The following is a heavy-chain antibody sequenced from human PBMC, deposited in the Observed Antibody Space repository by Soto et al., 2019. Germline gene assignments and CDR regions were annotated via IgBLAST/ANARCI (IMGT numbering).Heavy chain of an antibody. J-gene: IGHJ4*02. V-gene: IGHV4-59*01. D-gene: IGHD5-12*01. Sequence: SETLSLTCTVSGGSISSYYWSWIRQPPGKGLEWIGYIYYSGSTNYNPSLKSRVTISVDTSKNQFSLKLSSVTAADTAVYYCARHFGWLHFDYRGQGTLVTVSS. CDR1: GGSISSYY. CDR2: IYYSGST. CDR3: ARHFGWLHFDY.